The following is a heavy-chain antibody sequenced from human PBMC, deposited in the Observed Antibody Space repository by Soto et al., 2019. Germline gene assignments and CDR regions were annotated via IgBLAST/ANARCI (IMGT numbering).Heavy chain of an antibody. CDR2: IYHGGNT. J-gene: IGHJ4*02. CDR3: ASHLIMPGTRGFDY. D-gene: IGHD1-1*01. V-gene: IGHV4-4*02. Sequence: QVQLQESGPGLVKPSGTLSLTCAISSGSITSSNWWSWVRQPPGKGLEWIGEIYHGGNTNYNPSLKSRLTISVDRSQNRFSLRLNSVTAADTAVYFCASHLIMPGTRGFDYWGQGSLVTVSS. CDR1: SGSITSSNW.